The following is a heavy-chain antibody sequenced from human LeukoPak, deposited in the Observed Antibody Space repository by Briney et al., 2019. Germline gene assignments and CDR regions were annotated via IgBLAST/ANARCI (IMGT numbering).Heavy chain of an antibody. J-gene: IGHJ3*02. V-gene: IGHV3-30-3*01. CDR3: ARDFQWLVTNDAFDI. Sequence: SGGSLRHSCAASGFTFSSYAMPWVRQAPGKGLEWVAVISYDGSNKYYADSVKGRFTISRDNSKNTLYLQMNSLRAEDTAVYYCARDFQWLVTNDAFDIWGQGTMVTVSS. CDR2: ISYDGSNK. CDR1: GFTFSSYA. D-gene: IGHD6-19*01.